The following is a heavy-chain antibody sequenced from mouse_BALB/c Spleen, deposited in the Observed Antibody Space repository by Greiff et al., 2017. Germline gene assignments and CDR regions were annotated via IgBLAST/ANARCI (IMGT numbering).Heavy chain of an antibody. CDR2: ISYSGST. Sequence: EVQLQESGPGLVKPSQSLSLTCTVTGYSITSDYAWNWIRQFPGNKLEWMGYISYSGSTSYNPSLKSRISITRDTSKNQFFLQLNSVTTEDTATYYCARGLSWFAYWGQGTLVTVSA. J-gene: IGHJ3*01. V-gene: IGHV3-2*02. CDR3: ARGLSWFAY. CDR1: GYSITSDYA. D-gene: IGHD3-1*01.